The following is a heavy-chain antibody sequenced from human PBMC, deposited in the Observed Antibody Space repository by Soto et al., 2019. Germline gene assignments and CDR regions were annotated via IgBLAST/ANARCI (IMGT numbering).Heavy chain of an antibody. CDR2: IYYSGRT. V-gene: IGHV4-31*02. D-gene: IGHD6-13*01. CDR3: ARFARKENPKVGSWYYFDY. CDR1: GGSISSGGYF. Sequence: PPDTLSPTGTLFGGSISSGGYFWVCVRQHQGKGLEWVGNIYYSGRTYYNPSLKSRVTISVDTSKTQCALKLSSVTAADTAVYYRARFARKENPKVGSWYYFDYWGQGTRVTVSS. J-gene: IGHJ4*02.